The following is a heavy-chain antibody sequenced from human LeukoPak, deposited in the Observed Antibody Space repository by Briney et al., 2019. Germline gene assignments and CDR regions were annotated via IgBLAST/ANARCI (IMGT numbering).Heavy chain of an antibody. D-gene: IGHD3-3*01. CDR2: IRYNGNNQ. CDR3: ARDLRSGAYYYFYMDV. V-gene: IGHV3-30*02. CDR1: GFTFNNYG. Sequence: PGGSLRLSCAASGFTFNNYGMHWVRQAPGKGLEWVAFIRYNGNNQYYADSVKGRFTISRDNSKNTLYLQMNSLKGDDTAVYYCARDLRSGAYYYFYMDVWGNGTTVIVSS. J-gene: IGHJ6*03.